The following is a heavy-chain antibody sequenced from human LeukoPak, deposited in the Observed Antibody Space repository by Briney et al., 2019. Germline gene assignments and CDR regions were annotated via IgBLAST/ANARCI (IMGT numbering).Heavy chain of an antibody. CDR2: INPTGGST. V-gene: IGHV1-46*01. Sequence: ASVKVSCKASGYTFTSYYMHWVRQAPGQGLEWMGLINPTGGSTGYAQKFQGRVTMTRDMSSSTDYMELSSLRSEDTAIYYCARDNSVGDNAWWFDPWGQGTLVTVSS. J-gene: IGHJ5*02. CDR1: GYTFTSYY. CDR3: ARDNSVGDNAWWFDP. D-gene: IGHD1-26*01.